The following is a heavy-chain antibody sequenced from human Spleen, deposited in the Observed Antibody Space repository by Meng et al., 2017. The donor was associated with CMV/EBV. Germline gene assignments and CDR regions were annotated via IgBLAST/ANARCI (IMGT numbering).Heavy chain of an antibody. V-gene: IGHV2-5*01. CDR1: ACPLSASGVG. D-gene: IGHD4-23*01. Sequence: FSACPLSASGVGVAWIRQLPGKALEWLALIYWSDDKRYSPSLKSRVTIAKDTSKNQVVLTMTDMDPVDTATYYCTRTRDYGGNWLDPWGQGTLVTVSS. J-gene: IGHJ5*02. CDR3: TRTRDYGGNWLDP. CDR2: IYWSDDK.